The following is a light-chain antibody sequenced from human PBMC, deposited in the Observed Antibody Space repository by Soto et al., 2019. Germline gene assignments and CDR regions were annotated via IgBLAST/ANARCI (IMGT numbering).Light chain of an antibody. CDR3: QQRSNWPRTIT. J-gene: IGKJ5*01. Sequence: DIVLTQSRATPSLSPGERPTPSCRASQSVSSYLALYQQKPGQAPRLLVYDASNRATGIPARFSGSVCGTDFTLTISSLEPEDFAVYYCQQRSNWPRTITFGQGTRLEIK. CDR1: QSVSSY. V-gene: IGKV3-11*01. CDR2: DAS.